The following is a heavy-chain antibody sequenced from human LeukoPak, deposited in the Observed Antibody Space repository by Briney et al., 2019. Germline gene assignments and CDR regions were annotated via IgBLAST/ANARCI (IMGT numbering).Heavy chain of an antibody. CDR3: ANSYTSSSRTPFDC. V-gene: IGHV3-23*01. CDR2: LSGSGGST. D-gene: IGHD6-6*01. J-gene: IGHJ4*02. Sequence: GGSLRLSCAASGFTFSSYSMNWVRQAPGKGLEWVSSLSGSGGSTYYADSVKGRFTISRDNSKNTLYLEMNNLRAEDTAVYYCANSYTSSSRTPFDCWGQGTLVTVSS. CDR1: GFTFSSYS.